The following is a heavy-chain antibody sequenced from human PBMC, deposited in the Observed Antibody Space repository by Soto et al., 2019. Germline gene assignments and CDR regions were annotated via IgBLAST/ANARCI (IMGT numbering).Heavy chain of an antibody. CDR3: ARGSYYYDSSGYYLY. Sequence: SETLSLTCTVSGGSISSGDYYWSWIRQPPGKGLEWIGYIYYSGSTYYNPSLKSRVTISVDTSKNQFSLKLSSVTAADTAVYYCARGSYYYDSSGYYLYWGQGTLVTVS. D-gene: IGHD3-22*01. V-gene: IGHV4-30-4*01. CDR2: IYYSGST. CDR1: GGSISSGDYY. J-gene: IGHJ4*02.